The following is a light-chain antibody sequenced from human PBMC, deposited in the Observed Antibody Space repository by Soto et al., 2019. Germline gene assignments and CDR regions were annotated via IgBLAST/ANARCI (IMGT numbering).Light chain of an antibody. Sequence: DLQMTQSPSSLSASVGDRVTITCRASQSISSSLNWYQQKPGKAPKLLIYAASSLQSGVPSRFSGSGSGTDFTLTISSLQPEDFAAYYCQQSYSTPRTFGQGTKVDIK. CDR1: QSISSS. CDR2: AAS. V-gene: IGKV1-39*01. J-gene: IGKJ1*01. CDR3: QQSYSTPRT.